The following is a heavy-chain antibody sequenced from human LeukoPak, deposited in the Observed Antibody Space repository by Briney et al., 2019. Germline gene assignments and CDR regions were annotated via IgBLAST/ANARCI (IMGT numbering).Heavy chain of an antibody. CDR2: IYTSGST. CDR3: ARVLRFGDYNWFDP. Sequence: ASETLSLTCTVSGGSISSYYWSWIRQPAGKGLEWIGRIYTSGSTNYNPSLKSRVTMTVDTSKNQFSLKLSSVTAADTAVYYCARVLRFGDYNWFDPWGQGTLVTVSS. D-gene: IGHD3-10*01. CDR1: GGSISSYY. J-gene: IGHJ5*02. V-gene: IGHV4-4*07.